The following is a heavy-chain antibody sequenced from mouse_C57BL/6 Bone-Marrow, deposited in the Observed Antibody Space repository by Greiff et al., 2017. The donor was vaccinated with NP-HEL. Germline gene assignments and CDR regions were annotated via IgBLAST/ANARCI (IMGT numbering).Heavy chain of an antibody. CDR3: ARYRDDAWFAY. CDR1: GFTFTDYY. Sequence: EVQLKESGGGLVQPGGSLSLSCAASGFTFTDYYMSWVRQPPGKALEWLGFIRNKANGYTTEYSASVKGRFTISRDNSQSILYLQMNALRAEDSATYYCARYRDDAWFAYWGQGTLVTVSA. V-gene: IGHV7-3*01. CDR2: IRNKANGYTT. J-gene: IGHJ3*01. D-gene: IGHD2-3*01.